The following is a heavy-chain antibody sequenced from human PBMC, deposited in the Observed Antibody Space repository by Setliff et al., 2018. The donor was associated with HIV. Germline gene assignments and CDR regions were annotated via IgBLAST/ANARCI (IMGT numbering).Heavy chain of an antibody. V-gene: IGHV3-7*05. CDR2: IKQDGSDK. D-gene: IGHD3-3*01. CDR3: ARDTKVSLDY. J-gene: IGHJ4*02. CDR1: GLTFSSYW. Sequence: LRLSCAASGLTFSSYWMSWVRQAPGKGLEWVANIKQDGSDKYYVDSVKGRFTISRDNAKNSLYLQMNSLRAEDTAVYYCARDTKVSLDYWGQGTLVTV.